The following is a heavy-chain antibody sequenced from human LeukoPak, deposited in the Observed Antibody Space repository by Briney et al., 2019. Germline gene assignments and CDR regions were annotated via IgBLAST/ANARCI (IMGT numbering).Heavy chain of an antibody. Sequence: GASVKVSCKASGYTFTGYYMHWVRQAPGQGLEWMGWINPNSGGTNYAQKFQGRVTMTRDTSISTAYMELSRLRSDDTAVYYCARAGIDSSSPFDYWGQGTLVTVSS. V-gene: IGHV1-2*02. D-gene: IGHD6-6*01. CDR3: ARAGIDSSSPFDY. CDR1: GYTFTGYY. CDR2: INPNSGGT. J-gene: IGHJ4*02.